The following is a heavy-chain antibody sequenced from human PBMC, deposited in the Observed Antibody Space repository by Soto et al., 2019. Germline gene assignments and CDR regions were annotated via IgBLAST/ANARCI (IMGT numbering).Heavy chain of an antibody. CDR1: GAAFSNHT. J-gene: IGHJ6*03. Sequence: QVQLVQSGADVKKPGSSVKISCTASGAAFSNHTFTGVRRAPGEGLEWVGRVIPLLDASNYAEKFQDRVTISADRSTSTVYMELSGLRSEDSAIYYCASGKSQMSQDRMGFYYYMDVWGKGTSVTVSS. D-gene: IGHD2-15*01. V-gene: IGHV1-69*08. CDR2: VIPLLDAS. CDR3: ASGKSQMSQDRMGFYYYMDV.